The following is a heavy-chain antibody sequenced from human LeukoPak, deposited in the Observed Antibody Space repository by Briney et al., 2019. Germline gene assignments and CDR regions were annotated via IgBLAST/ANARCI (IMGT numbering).Heavy chain of an antibody. Sequence: SQTLSLTCTVSGGSISSRSYYWSWIRQPAGKGLEWIGRIYTSGSTNYNPSLKSRVIISLDTSKNQFSLKLSSVTAADTAVYYCARESSLLRSTDYWGQGTLVTVSS. CDR1: GGSISSRSYY. V-gene: IGHV4-61*02. CDR3: ARESSLLRSTDY. D-gene: IGHD3-3*01. CDR2: IYTSGST. J-gene: IGHJ4*02.